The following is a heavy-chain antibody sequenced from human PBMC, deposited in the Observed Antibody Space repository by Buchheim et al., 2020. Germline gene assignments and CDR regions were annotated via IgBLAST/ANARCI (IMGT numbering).Heavy chain of an antibody. CDR2: ISSSSSYI. CDR1: GFTFSSYS. CDR3: ARDFFVEQQLEHYYYYYYMDV. Sequence: EVQLVESGGGLVKPGGSLRLSCAASGFTFSSYSMNWVRQAPGKGLEWVSSISSSSSYIYYADSVKGRFTISRDNAKKSLYVQMNSLRAEDTAVYYCARDFFVEQQLEHYYYYYYMDVWGKGTT. J-gene: IGHJ6*03. V-gene: IGHV3-21*01. D-gene: IGHD6-13*01.